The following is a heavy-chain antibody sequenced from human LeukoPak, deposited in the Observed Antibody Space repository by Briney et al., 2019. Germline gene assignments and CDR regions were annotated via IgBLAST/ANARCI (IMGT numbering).Heavy chain of an antibody. Sequence: PGGSLRLSCAASGFTFDDYAMHWVRQAPGKGLEWVSGISWNSGSIGYADSVKGRFTISRDNAKNSLYLQMNSLRAEDTALCYCAKSLTAMVTAFFDYWGQGTLVTVSS. V-gene: IGHV3-9*01. D-gene: IGHD5-18*01. CDR3: AKSLTAMVTAFFDY. CDR2: ISWNSGSI. CDR1: GFTFDDYA. J-gene: IGHJ4*02.